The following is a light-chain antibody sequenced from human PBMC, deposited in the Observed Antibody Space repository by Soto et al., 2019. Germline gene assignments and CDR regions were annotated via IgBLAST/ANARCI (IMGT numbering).Light chain of an antibody. CDR1: QSVSSY. CDR2: DAS. V-gene: IGKV3-11*01. Sequence: EIVLTQSPATLSLSPGERATLSCRASQSVSSYLAWYQQKPGQAPRLLIYDASNRATGIPARFSASGSGTYFTLTISSLEPEDSAVYYCQQRGNWITFGPGTRLEIK. CDR3: QQRGNWIT. J-gene: IGKJ5*01.